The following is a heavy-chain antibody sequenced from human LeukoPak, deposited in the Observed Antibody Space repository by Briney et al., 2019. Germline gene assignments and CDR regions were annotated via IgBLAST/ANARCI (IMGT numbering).Heavy chain of an antibody. CDR1: GFTFSTSE. J-gene: IGHJ3*02. Sequence: GGSLRLSCAASGFTFSTSEMNWVRQAPGKGLAWISYISSRGRTIFYADSVKGRFIISRDNAKNSLYLQMNSLRAEDTAVYYCARDSGGHNYALDGFDIWGQGTMVTVSS. CDR2: ISSRGRTI. CDR3: ARDSGGHNYALDGFDI. V-gene: IGHV3-48*03. D-gene: IGHD5-24*01.